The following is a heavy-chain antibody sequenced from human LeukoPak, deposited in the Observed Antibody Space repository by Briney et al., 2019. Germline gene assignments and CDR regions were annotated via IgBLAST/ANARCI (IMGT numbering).Heavy chain of an antibody. CDR2: IKQDGSEK. D-gene: IGHD3-3*01. Sequence: GGSLRLSCAASGFTFSSYWMSWVRQAPGKGLEWVANIKQDGSEKYYVDSVKGRFTISRDNAKKSMYLQMSGLRVEDTAVYYCARRDWVSGAVRAFDIWGQGTMVTVSS. J-gene: IGHJ3*02. CDR1: GFTFSSYW. V-gene: IGHV3-7*01. CDR3: ARRDWVSGAVRAFDI.